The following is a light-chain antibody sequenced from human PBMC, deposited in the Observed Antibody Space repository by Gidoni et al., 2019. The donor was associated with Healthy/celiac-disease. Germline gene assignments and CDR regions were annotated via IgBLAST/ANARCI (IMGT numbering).Light chain of an antibody. Sequence: EIVLTQSPGTLSLSPGERATLSCRASQSVSSSYLAWYQQKPDQAPRLLIYGASSRATGIPDRFSGSGSGEDFTLTISRLEPEDVAVYYCQQYGSSPWTFGQGTKVEIK. V-gene: IGKV3-20*01. CDR1: QSVSSSY. J-gene: IGKJ1*01. CDR2: GAS. CDR3: QQYGSSPWT.